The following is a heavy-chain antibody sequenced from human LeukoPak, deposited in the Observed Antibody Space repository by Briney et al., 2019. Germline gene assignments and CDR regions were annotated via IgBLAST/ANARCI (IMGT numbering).Heavy chain of an antibody. V-gene: IGHV4-4*07. CDR2: IYTSGST. CDR3: ARSRFLEWLSPLGFDY. J-gene: IGHJ4*02. CDR1: GGSISSYY. D-gene: IGHD3-3*01. Sequence: SETLSLTCTVSGGSISSYYWSWIRQPAGKGLEWIGRIYTSGSTNYNPSLKSRVTMSVDTSKNQFSLKLSSVTAADTAVYYCARSRFLEWLSPLGFDYWGQGTLVTVSS.